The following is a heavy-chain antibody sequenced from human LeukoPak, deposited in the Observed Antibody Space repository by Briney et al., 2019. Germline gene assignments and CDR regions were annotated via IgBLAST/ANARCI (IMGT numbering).Heavy chain of an antibody. CDR3: ARDQATVTMWNRGFAY. D-gene: IGHD4-17*01. CDR2: INPNSGGT. Sequence: ASVKVSCKASGYTFTGYYMHWVRQAPGQGLEWMGWINPNSGGTNYAQKFQGRVTMTRDTSISTAYMELSRLRSDDTAVYYCARDQATVTMWNRGFAYWGQETLVTVSS. CDR1: GYTFTGYY. V-gene: IGHV1-2*02. J-gene: IGHJ4*02.